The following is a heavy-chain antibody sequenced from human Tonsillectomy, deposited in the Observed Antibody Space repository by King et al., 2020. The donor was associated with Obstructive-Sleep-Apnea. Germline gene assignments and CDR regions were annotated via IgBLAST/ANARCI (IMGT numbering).Heavy chain of an antibody. Sequence: DVQLVESGGGLVKPGGSLRLSCAASGFTFSTYSMNWVRQAPGKGLEWVSSIASSGSYTYYADSVKGRFTISRDNARNSLYLQMKSLRAEDTAVYYCAKDDEWVVPAPMAGRYKYYYVMDVWGQGTTVTVSS. J-gene: IGHJ6*02. CDR2: IASSGSYT. CDR1: GFTFSTYS. V-gene: IGHV3-21*01. D-gene: IGHD2-2*01. CDR3: AKDDEWVVPAPMAGRYKYYYVMDV.